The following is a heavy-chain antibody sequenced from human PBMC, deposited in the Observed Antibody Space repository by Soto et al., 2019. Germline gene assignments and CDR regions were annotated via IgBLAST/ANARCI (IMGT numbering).Heavy chain of an antibody. J-gene: IGHJ4*02. CDR3: VGDWSFAFDN. Sequence: EVQLVESGGGLAQPGGSLRLSCAASGFIFSSFTMNWVRQAPGKGLEWISYIGSDIYYADSVKGRFTTSRDMAKNSLYLQLNSLRAEDSAVYYCVGDWSFAFDNWGQGTLVTVSS. CDR2: IGSDI. V-gene: IGHV3-48*01. CDR1: GFIFSSFT.